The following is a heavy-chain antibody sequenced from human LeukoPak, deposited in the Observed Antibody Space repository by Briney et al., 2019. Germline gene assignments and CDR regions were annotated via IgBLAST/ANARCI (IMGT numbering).Heavy chain of an antibody. CDR3: AREGMIVTGGLDY. Sequence: ASVKVSCKASGYTFTGYYMHWVRQAPGQGLEWMGWINPNSGGTNYAQKFQGWVTMTRDTSISTAYMELSRLRSDDTAVYYCAREGMIVTGGLDYWGQGTLVTVSS. V-gene: IGHV1-2*04. J-gene: IGHJ4*02. D-gene: IGHD3-22*01. CDR2: INPNSGGT. CDR1: GYTFTGYY.